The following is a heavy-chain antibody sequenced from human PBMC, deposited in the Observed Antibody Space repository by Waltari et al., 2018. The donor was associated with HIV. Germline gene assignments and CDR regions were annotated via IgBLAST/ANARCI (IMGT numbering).Heavy chain of an antibody. V-gene: IGHV4-61*02. CDR2: NYPSGST. CDR1: GGSISSGSYY. D-gene: IGHD2-15*01. Sequence: QVQLQESGPGLVKPLQTLSLTCTVSGGSISSGSYYWNWIRQPAGKGLEWIGRNYPSGSTNYNPSLKILVTISVDTSKNQFSLKLSSVTAADTAVYYCARVFCSGGSCYGDGRYGMDVWGQGTTVTVSS. CDR3: ARVFCSGGSCYGDGRYGMDV. J-gene: IGHJ6*02.